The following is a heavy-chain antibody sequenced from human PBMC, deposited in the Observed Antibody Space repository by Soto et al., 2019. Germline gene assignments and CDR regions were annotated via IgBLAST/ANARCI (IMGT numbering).Heavy chain of an antibody. Sequence: QLQLQESGPGLVKPSETLSLTCTVSGGSISSSSYYWGWIRQPPGKGLEWIGSIYYSGSTYYNPSLKSRVTISVDTSKNQFSLKLSSVTAADTAVYYCARRGTYYDILTGYYACWFEPWGQGTLVTVSS. CDR1: GGSISSSSYY. CDR2: IYYSGST. J-gene: IGHJ5*02. V-gene: IGHV4-39*01. CDR3: ARRGTYYDILTGYYACWFEP. D-gene: IGHD3-9*01.